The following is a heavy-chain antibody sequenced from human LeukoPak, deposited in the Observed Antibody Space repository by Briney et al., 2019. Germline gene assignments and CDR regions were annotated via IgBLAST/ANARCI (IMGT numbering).Heavy chain of an antibody. V-gene: IGHV5-10-1*04. D-gene: IGHD4-23*01. Sequence: GESLKISCEGSGYSFTSYWISWVRQMPGKGLEWMGRIDPSDSYTNYSPSFQGQVTISADKSISTAYLQWSSLKASDTAMYYCARSRGGRDNWFDPWGQGTLVTVSS. CDR2: IDPSDSYT. CDR3: ARSRGGRDNWFDP. CDR1: GYSFTSYW. J-gene: IGHJ5*02.